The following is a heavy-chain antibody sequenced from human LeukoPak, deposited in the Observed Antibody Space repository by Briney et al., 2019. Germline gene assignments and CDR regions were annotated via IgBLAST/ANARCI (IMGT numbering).Heavy chain of an antibody. CDR1: GGSISNYY. D-gene: IGHD3-10*01. V-gene: IGHV4-59*01. CDR2: IYYSGST. Sequence: SETLSLTCTVSGGSISNYYWSWIRQPPGKGLEWIGYIYYSGSTNYNPSLKSRVTISVDTSKNQFSLRLTSVTAADTAVYYCARVWVGFGELSFSFDYWGQGTLVTVSS. CDR3: ARVWVGFGELSFSFDY. J-gene: IGHJ4*02.